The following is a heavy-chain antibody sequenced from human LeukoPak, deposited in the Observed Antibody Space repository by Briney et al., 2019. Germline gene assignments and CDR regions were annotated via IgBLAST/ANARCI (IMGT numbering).Heavy chain of an antibody. V-gene: IGHV4-39*01. D-gene: IGHD6-19*01. CDR2: IYYSGST. J-gene: IGHJ4*02. CDR1: GGSISSSSYY. Sequence: SETLSLTCTVSGGSISSSSYYWGWIRQPPGKGLEWIGSIYYSGSTYYNPSLKSRVTISVDTSKNQFSLKLSSATAADTAVYYCASPPLGRPPSGWYFDYWGQGTLVTVSS. CDR3: ASPPLGRPPSGWYFDY.